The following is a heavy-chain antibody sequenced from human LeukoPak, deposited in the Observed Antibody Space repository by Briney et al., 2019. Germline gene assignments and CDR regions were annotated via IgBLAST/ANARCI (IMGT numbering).Heavy chain of an antibody. D-gene: IGHD3-16*02. CDR1: GFTFSSFA. J-gene: IGHJ4*02. CDR3: AKSPDYDNVWGSYRYFDY. CDR2: LSGGGGST. Sequence: GGCLRLSCPAYGFTFSSFAMSWVRQAPGRGLEWVSALSGGGGSTYYADSVNGRFTISRDNSKNTLYLQMNSLRAEDTAVYYCAKSPDYDNVWGSYRYFDYWGQGTLVTVSS. V-gene: IGHV3-23*01.